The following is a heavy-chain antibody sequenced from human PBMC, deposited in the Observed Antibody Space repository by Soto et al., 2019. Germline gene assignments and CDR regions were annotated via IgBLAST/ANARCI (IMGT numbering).Heavy chain of an antibody. Sequence: SETLSLTCPVSGGSLSSYYWSWIRPPPGKGLEWIGYIYYSGSTNYNPSLKSRVTISVDTSKNQFSLKLSSVTAADTAVYYCARVGDSNPLYYYYGMDVWGQGTTVTVSS. CDR3: ARVGDSNPLYYYYGMDV. CDR2: IYYSGST. J-gene: IGHJ6*02. D-gene: IGHD4-4*01. CDR1: GGSLSSYY. V-gene: IGHV4-59*01.